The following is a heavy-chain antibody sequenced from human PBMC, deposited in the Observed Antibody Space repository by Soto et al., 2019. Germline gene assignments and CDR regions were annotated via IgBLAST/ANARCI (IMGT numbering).Heavy chain of an antibody. CDR3: VKANSGYDKGTHYY. CDR2: ISSNGGST. J-gene: IGHJ4*02. Sequence: LRLSCSASGFTFSSYAMHWVRQAPGKGLEYVSAISSNGGSTYYADSVKGRFTISRDNSKNTLYLQMSSLRAEDTAVYYCVKANSGYDKGTHYYWGQGTLVTVSS. CDR1: GFTFSSYA. D-gene: IGHD5-12*01. V-gene: IGHV3-64D*06.